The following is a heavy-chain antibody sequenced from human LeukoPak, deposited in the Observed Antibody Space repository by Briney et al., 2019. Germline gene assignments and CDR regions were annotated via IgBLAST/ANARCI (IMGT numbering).Heavy chain of an antibody. CDR1: ASAFTFYG. V-gene: IGHV1-18*01. CDR2: ISAYNGNT. D-gene: IGHD3-10*01. CDR3: ARASPDGSGTYWNDSPDF. J-gene: IGHJ4*02. Sequence: ASVKVTFTSSASAFTFYGYGRNRHAPGQGLEWMGWISAYNGNTNYRQKLQGRVTMTTDTSTSTAYTDLRSPRSDDTAIYYFARASPDGSGTYWNDSPDFWGQGTLVTVSS.